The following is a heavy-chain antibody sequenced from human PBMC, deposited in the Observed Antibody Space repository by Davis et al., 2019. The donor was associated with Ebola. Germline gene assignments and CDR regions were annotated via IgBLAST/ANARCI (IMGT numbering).Heavy chain of an antibody. D-gene: IGHD3-9*01. CDR1: GYTFTSHG. Sequence: ASVKASCKSSGYTFTSHGLVWVRQAPGLGLEWMGWISGFNTNTNFAQKFQGRVTVSKDTSTNTAYMDLRSLTSDDTAIYYCARAPNYDVLTGTSSYYFDYWGQGTLVTVSS. V-gene: IGHV1-18*04. CDR3: ARAPNYDVLTGTSSYYFDY. J-gene: IGHJ4*02. CDR2: ISGFNTNT.